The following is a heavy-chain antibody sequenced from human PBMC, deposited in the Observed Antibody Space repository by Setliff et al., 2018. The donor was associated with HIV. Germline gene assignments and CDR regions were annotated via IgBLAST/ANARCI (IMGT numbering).Heavy chain of an antibody. CDR1: GYTFTGYY. D-gene: IGHD2-2*01. CDR2: INPNDGAA. CDR3: ARGFCSNTSCRGVMDY. Sequence: ASVKVSCKASGYTFTGYYMHWARQAPGQGLEWMGWINPNDGAAHYAQRFHGTVTMTRDTSISTAYVELNSLTSNDTAVYYCARGFCSNTSCRGVMDYWGQGTPVTVSS. V-gene: IGHV1-2*02. J-gene: IGHJ4*02.